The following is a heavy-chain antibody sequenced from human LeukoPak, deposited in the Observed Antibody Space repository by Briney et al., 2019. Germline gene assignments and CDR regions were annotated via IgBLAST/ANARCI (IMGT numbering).Heavy chain of an antibody. CDR2: ISYSGST. Sequence: SETLSLTCTVSGGSISSYYWSWIRQPPGKGLEWIGYISYSGSTNFNPSLKSRVTISVDTSKNQFSLKLSSVTAEDTAVYYCAKDIEEWLVKGGGCFDYWGQGTLVTVSS. D-gene: IGHD6-19*01. CDR1: GGSISSYY. J-gene: IGHJ4*02. CDR3: AKDIEEWLVKGGGCFDY. V-gene: IGHV4-59*01.